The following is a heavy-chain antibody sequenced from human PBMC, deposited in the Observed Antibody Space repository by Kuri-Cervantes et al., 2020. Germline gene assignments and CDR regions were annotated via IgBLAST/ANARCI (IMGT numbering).Heavy chain of an antibody. CDR1: GYTFTSCA. V-gene: IGHV1-3*01. J-gene: IGHJ5*02. Sequence: AAVQVSCKASGYTFTSCAMHWVRQAPGQRLEWMGWINAGNGNTKYSQKFQGSVTITRDTSASTAYMELSSLRSEDEAVYYCASDYDSSGYYGPWGQGTLVTVSS. CDR2: INAGNGNT. CDR3: ASDYDSSGYYGP. D-gene: IGHD3-22*01.